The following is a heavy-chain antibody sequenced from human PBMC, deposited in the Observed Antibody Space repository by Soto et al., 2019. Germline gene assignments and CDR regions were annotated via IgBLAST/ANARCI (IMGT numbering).Heavy chain of an antibody. CDR1: GFIFSSYE. CDR2: ISSSGSTI. J-gene: IGHJ6*02. CDR3: ASWWRKYYGMDV. D-gene: IGHD2-15*01. V-gene: IGHV3-48*03. Sequence: GGSLRLSCAASGFIFSSYEMNWVRQAPGKGLEWVSFISSSGSTIYYADSVKGRFTISRDNAKNSLYLQMNSLRAEDTAVYYCASWWRKYYGMDVWGQGTTVTVSS.